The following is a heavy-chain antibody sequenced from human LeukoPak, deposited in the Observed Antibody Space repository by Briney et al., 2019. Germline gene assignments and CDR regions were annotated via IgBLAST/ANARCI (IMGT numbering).Heavy chain of an antibody. CDR2: IRYDGSNK. CDR3: AKVGPYSSGWYYFDY. V-gene: IGHV3-30*02. J-gene: IGHJ4*02. D-gene: IGHD6-19*01. CDR1: GFTFSTSG. Sequence: PGGSLRLSCATSGFTFSTSGMHWVRQAPGKGLEWVAFIRYDGSNKYHADSVKCRFTVSRDNSKNTLFLQMSSLRDEDTAVYYCAKVGPYSSGWYYFDYWGQGTLVTVSS.